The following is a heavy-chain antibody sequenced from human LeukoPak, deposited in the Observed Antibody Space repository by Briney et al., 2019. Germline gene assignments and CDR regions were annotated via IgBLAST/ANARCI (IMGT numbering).Heavy chain of an antibody. CDR3: ARSHDYVWGSYRYSYYYFDY. V-gene: IGHV1-2*04. CDR1: GYTFTGYY. CDR2: INPNSGGT. Sequence: GASVKVSCTASGYTFTGYYMHWVRQAPGQGLEWMGWINPNSGGTNYAQKFQGWVTMTRDTSISTAYMELSRLRSDDTAVYYCARSHDYVWGSYRYSYYYFDYWGQGTLVTVSS. D-gene: IGHD3-16*02. J-gene: IGHJ4*02.